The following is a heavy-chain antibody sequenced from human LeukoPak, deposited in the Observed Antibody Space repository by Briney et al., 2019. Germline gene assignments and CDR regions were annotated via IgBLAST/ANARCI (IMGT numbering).Heavy chain of an antibody. CDR1: GCTFTGYY. CDR3: ARTRVYGASKGPYSDY. D-gene: IGHD4-17*01. J-gene: IGHJ4*02. V-gene: IGHV1-2*02. CDR2: INPNSGGT. Sequence: ASVKVSCKASGCTFTGYYMHWVRQAPGQGLEWMGWINPNSGGTNYAQKFQGRVTMTRDTSIITAYMELSRLRSDDTAVYYCARTRVYGASKGPYSDYWGQGTLVTVSS.